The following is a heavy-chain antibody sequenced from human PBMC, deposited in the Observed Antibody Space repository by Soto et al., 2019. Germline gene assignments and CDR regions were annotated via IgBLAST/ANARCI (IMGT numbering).Heavy chain of an antibody. CDR3: AKDRGYSGSYNWFDP. CDR1: GFTFSSYG. Sequence: GGSLRLSCAASGFTFSSYGMHWVRQAPGKGLEWVAVISYDGSNKYYADSVKGRFTISRDNSKNTLYLQMNSLRAEDTAVYYCAKDRGYSGSYNWFDPWGQGTLVTVSS. D-gene: IGHD1-26*01. V-gene: IGHV3-30*18. CDR2: ISYDGSNK. J-gene: IGHJ5*02.